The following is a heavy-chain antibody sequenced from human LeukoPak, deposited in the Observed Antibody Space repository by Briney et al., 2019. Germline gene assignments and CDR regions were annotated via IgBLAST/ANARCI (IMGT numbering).Heavy chain of an antibody. CDR3: TTDSGPPSGYFDY. CDR1: GFTFSSYT. CDR2: ISYDGSNK. V-gene: IGHV3-30*04. Sequence: GGSLRLSCAASGFTFSSYTLHWVRQAPGKGLEWVAVISYDGSNKYYTDSVKGRFTISRDNSKNTLYLQMNSLKTEDTAVYYCTTDSGPPSGYFDYWGREPWSPSPQ. J-gene: IGHJ4*02. D-gene: IGHD1-26*01.